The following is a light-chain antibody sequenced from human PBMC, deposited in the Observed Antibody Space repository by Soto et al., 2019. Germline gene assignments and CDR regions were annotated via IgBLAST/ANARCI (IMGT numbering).Light chain of an antibody. J-gene: IGKJ3*01. V-gene: IGKV3-20*01. CDR2: GAS. Sequence: EIVLTQSPGTLSLSPGERATLSCRASQSISSSYLAWYQQKPGQAPRLLIYGASSRATGIPDRFSGSGSGKDFTLTVSRVEHEDFAVYYCQQYGSSPFTFGPGTKVDIK. CDR1: QSISSSY. CDR3: QQYGSSPFT.